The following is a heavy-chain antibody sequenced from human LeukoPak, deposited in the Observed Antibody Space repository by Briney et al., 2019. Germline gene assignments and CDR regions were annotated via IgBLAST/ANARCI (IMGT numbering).Heavy chain of an antibody. CDR3: AKGTIAVAELFYYYYYGMDV. D-gene: IGHD6-19*01. V-gene: IGHV3-23*01. J-gene: IGHJ6*02. CDR2: ISGSGGST. Sequence: GGSLRLSCAASGFTFSSYAMSWVRQAPGKGLEWVSAISGSGGSTYYADSVKGRFTISRDNSRNTLYLQMNSLRAEDTAVYYCAKGTIAVAELFYYYYYGMDVWGQGTTVTVSS. CDR1: GFTFSSYA.